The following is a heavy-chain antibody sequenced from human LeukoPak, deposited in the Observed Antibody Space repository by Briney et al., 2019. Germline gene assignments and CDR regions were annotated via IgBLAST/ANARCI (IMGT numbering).Heavy chain of an antibody. CDR1: GFTFSSYW. CDR3: ARVWNADSGSLFRWFDP. V-gene: IGHV3-7*04. CDR2: IKQDGSEK. J-gene: IGHJ5*02. D-gene: IGHD3-10*01. Sequence: PGGSLRLSCAVSGFTFSSYWMSWVRQAPGKGLEWVANIKQDGSEKHYVDSVKGRFTISRDNAKSSLYLQMNSLSAEDTAMYYCARVWNADSGSLFRWFDPWGQGTLVTVSS.